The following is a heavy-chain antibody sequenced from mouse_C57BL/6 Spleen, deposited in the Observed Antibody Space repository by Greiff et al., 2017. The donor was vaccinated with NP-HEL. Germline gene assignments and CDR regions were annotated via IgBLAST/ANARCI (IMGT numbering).Heavy chain of an antibody. J-gene: IGHJ1*03. D-gene: IGHD1-1*01. CDR2: IYPGSGST. CDR1: GYTFTSYW. V-gene: IGHV1-55*01. Sequence: QVQLQQPGAELVKPGASVKMSCKASGYTFTSYWITWVKQRPGQGLEWIGDIYPGSGSTNYNEKFKSKATLTVDTSSSTAYMQLSSLTSEDAAVDDCARGTTVLEDWDFDVWGTGTTVTVSS. CDR3: ARGTTVLEDWDFDV.